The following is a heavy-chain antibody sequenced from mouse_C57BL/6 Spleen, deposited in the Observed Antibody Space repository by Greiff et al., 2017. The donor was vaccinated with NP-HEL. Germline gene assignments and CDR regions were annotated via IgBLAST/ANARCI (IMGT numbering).Heavy chain of an antibody. D-gene: IGHD3-2*02. CDR2: INPIPGSP. CDR3: ARRAELRYYFDY. J-gene: IGHJ2*01. CDR1: GYSFPSSC. V-gene: IGHV1-53*01. Sequence: QVHVKQPGTELVKPWASVKLSCKSSGYSFPSSCLHLLLPTPVQGLEWIGIINPIPGSPNYNEKFKSKATLTVDKSSSNAYMQHSSLTSEDSAVYFCARRAELRYYFDYWGQGTTLTVSS.